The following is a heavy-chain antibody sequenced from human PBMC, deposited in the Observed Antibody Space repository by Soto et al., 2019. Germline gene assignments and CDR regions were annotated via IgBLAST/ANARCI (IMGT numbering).Heavy chain of an antibody. D-gene: IGHD1-26*01. J-gene: IGHJ4*02. CDR2: IYWDDEK. CDR1: GFSLSTSSGVC. V-gene: IGHV2-5*02. Sequence: QITLKESGPTLVKPTQTLTLTCTFSGFSLSTSSGVCVGWIRQPPGKALEWLAFIYWDDEKRYSPSLKSRLTVTKDTSKNQVVLILTNMDPVDTATYYCAHILGICGYYEGFDYWGPGALVTVSS. CDR3: AHILGICGYYEGFDY.